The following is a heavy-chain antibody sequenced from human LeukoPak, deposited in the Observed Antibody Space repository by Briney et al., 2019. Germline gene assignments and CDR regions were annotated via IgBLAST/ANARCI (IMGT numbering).Heavy chain of an antibody. CDR2: INHSGST. D-gene: IGHD2-21*02. CDR1: SGSIGSDALY. CDR3: ARGKGVTARGV. V-gene: IGHV4-34*01. Sequence: PSETLSLTCTVSSGSIGSDALYWGWIRQPPGKGLEWIGEINHSGSTNYNPSLKSRVTISVDTSKNQFSLKLSSVTAADTAVDYCARGKGVTARGVWGQGTLVTVSS. J-gene: IGHJ4*02.